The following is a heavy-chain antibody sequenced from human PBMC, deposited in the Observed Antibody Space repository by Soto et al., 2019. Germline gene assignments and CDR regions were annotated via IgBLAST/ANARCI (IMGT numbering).Heavy chain of an antibody. J-gene: IGHJ3*02. Sequence: EVQLLESGGNLVQPGGSLRLSCAASGFSFSTYALTWVRQVPGKGLEWVSGISASGATTYYADSVKGRFSISRDNSKNTVFLHMTSLRDEDTALYYCAKWTDTVVEAALAGGAFDIWGQGTTVTVSS. CDR1: GFSFSTYA. D-gene: IGHD6-13*01. CDR2: ISASGATT. V-gene: IGHV3-23*01. CDR3: AKWTDTVVEAALAGGAFDI.